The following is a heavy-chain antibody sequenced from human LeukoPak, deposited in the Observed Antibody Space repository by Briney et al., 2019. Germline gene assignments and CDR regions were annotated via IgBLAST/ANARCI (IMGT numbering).Heavy chain of an antibody. CDR2: IHYSGSP. CDR3: ARDSGYDSRGFYYGGFDP. Sequence: SQTLSLTCTVSGGSFSSGAYYWSWIRQLPGKGLEWLGYIHYSGSPYYNPSLKSRVSISGDTSKNQFSLTLSSVTVADTAVYYCARDSGYDSRGFYYGGFDPWGQGILVTVSS. V-gene: IGHV4-31*03. D-gene: IGHD3-22*01. J-gene: IGHJ5*02. CDR1: GGSFSSGAYY.